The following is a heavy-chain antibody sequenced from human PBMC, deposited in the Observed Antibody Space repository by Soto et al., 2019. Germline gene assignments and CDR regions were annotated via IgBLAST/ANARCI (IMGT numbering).Heavy chain of an antibody. Sequence: SETLSLTCTVSGGSMSNGYYYWSWVRQNPGKGLEWIGHIYHSGRTYYNPSLKSRVGILVDTSKNQFSLNLNSVTAADTAVYYCAKRDWSSWLPFDYWGQGTLVTVS. CDR1: GGSMSNGYYY. J-gene: IGHJ4*02. CDR3: AKRDWSSWLPFDY. V-gene: IGHV4-31*03. D-gene: IGHD6-13*01. CDR2: IYHSGRT.